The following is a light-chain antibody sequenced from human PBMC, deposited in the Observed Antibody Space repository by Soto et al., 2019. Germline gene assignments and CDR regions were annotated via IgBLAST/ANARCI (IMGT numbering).Light chain of an antibody. V-gene: IGLV1-47*01. J-gene: IGLJ1*01. CDR2: RNN. CDR1: SSNIGSNY. Sequence: QSVLTQPPSASGTPGQRVTISCSGSSSNIGSNYVYWYQQLPGTAPKLLIPRNNQRPSGVPDRFSGSKSGTSASLAISGFRSEDEADYYCAAWDDSLSGYVFGTGTKLTVL. CDR3: AAWDDSLSGYV.